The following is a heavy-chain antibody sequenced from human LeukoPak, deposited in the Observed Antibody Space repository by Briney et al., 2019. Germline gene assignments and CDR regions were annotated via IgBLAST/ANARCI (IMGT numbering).Heavy chain of an antibody. D-gene: IGHD2-2*01. CDR3: ARRVPGRSGNWFDP. J-gene: IGHJ5*02. CDR1: GGSISNNDYF. Sequence: PSETPSLTCTVSGGSISNNDYFWGWIRQPPGKGLEWIGSMNYGGSTHDNPSLKSRVTISVDTSKNQVSLKLSSVTAADTAVYYCARRVPGRSGNWFDPWGQGTLVTVSS. V-gene: IGHV4-39*01. CDR2: MNYGGST.